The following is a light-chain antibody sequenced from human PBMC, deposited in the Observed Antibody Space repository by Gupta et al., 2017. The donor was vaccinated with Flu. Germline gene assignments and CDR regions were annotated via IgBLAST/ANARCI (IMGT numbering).Light chain of an antibody. CDR2: WAS. CDR3: QQDYSTPLT. J-gene: IGKJ4*01. CDR1: QSVLYISNNKNY. Sequence: DIVMTQSPDSLALSLGERATINCKSSQSVLYISNNKNYLAWYQQKPGQPPKLLIYWASTRESGVPDRFSGSGSGTDFTLTISSLQAEDVAVYYCQQDYSTPLTFGGGTKVEIK. V-gene: IGKV4-1*01.